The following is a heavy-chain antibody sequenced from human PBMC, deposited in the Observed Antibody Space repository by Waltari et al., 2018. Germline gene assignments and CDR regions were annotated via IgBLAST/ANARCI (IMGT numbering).Heavy chain of an antibody. CDR3: SGGEVTGTDF. V-gene: IGHV3-73*01. CDR2: IRREPYNYAT. D-gene: IGHD6-19*01. CDR1: GFSFSASS. Sequence: EVQVVESGGGLVQPGESLKLSCATSGFSFSASSIHWVRQTSGKGLEWVGRIRREPYNYATAYSASVKGRFTISRDDSKNTAFLQMNSLMTEDTAVYYCSGGEVTGTDFWGQGTLVTVSS. J-gene: IGHJ4*02.